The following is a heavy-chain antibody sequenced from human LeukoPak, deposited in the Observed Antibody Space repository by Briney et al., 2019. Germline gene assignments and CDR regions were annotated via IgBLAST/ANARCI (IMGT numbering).Heavy chain of an antibody. J-gene: IGHJ4*02. CDR1: GYTFTSYD. CDR3: ARGRDSSGWFHLDY. V-gene: IGHV1-8*01. D-gene: IGHD6-19*01. CDR2: MNPNSGNT. Sequence: ASVKVSCKASGYTFTSYDINWVRQATGQGLEWMGWMNPNSGNTLYAQKFHGRVTMTRNTSISTAYMELSSLRSEDTAVYYCARGRDSSGWFHLDYWGQGTLSPSPQ.